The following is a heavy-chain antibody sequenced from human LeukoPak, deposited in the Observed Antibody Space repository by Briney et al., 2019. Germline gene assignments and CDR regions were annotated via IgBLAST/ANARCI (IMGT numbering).Heavy chain of an antibody. CDR2: INPNTGGT. V-gene: IGHV1-2*06. J-gene: IGHJ5*02. Sequence: ASVKVSCKASGYTFTGYYIHWVRQAPGQGLEWMGRINPNTGGTDYAQKFQGRVTMTRDTSITTAYMELSRLTSDDTAIYYCARVPPSITAAGNWLGPWGQGALVTVSS. D-gene: IGHD6-13*01. CDR3: ARVPPSITAAGNWLGP. CDR1: GYTFTGYY.